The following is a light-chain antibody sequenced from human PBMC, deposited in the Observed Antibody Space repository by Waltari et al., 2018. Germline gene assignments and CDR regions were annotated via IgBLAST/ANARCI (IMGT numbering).Light chain of an antibody. CDR1: SRAVRGYNY. Sequence: SALTQPASVSGSPGHSINIPCPRHSRAVRGYNYVSWYQQHPGKAPKLMIYEVSNRPSGVSNRFSGSKSGNTASLTISGLQAEDEADYYCSSYTSSSTWVFGGGTKLTVL. V-gene: IGLV2-14*01. J-gene: IGLJ3*02. CDR2: EVS. CDR3: SSYTSSSTWV.